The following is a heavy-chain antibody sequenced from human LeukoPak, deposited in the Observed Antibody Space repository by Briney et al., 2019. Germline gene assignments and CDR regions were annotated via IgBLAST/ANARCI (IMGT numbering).Heavy chain of an antibody. V-gene: IGHV1-69*04. D-gene: IGHD2-15*01. Sequence: SVKVSWKASGGTFSTYAINWVRQAPGQGLEWMGRIIPILGIANYAQKFRGRVTITADTSTTTAYMELSSLRSDDTAVYYCARDDRYCSGGSCYSEWFDPWGQGTLVTVSS. J-gene: IGHJ5*02. CDR3: ARDDRYCSGGSCYSEWFDP. CDR1: GGTFSTYA. CDR2: IIPILGIA.